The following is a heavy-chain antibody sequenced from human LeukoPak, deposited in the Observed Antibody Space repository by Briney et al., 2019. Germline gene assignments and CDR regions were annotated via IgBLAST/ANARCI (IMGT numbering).Heavy chain of an antibody. CDR1: GFTFSNYE. Sequence: GGSLRLSCAASGFTFSNYEMSWVRQAPGKGLEWVSHITSTGSSIYYADSVKGRFTISRDNAKNSLYLQMNSLRAEDTAVYYCARKGSVSPRSKVAFFYYYMDVWGKGTTVTISS. D-gene: IGHD5/OR15-5a*01. CDR2: ITSTGSSI. J-gene: IGHJ6*03. V-gene: IGHV3-48*03. CDR3: ARKGSVSPRSKVAFFYYYMDV.